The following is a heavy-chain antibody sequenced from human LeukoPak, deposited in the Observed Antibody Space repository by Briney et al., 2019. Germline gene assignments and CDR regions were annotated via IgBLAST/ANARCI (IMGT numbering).Heavy chain of an antibody. CDR3: TRQYGPRGHFDL. CDR2: IYPGDSDT. D-gene: IGHD4-17*01. V-gene: IGHV5-51*01. J-gene: IGHJ4*02. CDR1: GYTFTTYW. Sequence: GESLKISCKGSGYTFTTYWIGRVRQMPGKGLELMGIIYPGDSDTRYSPSFRGQVTISADKSINTAHLQWSSLKDSDTSIYYCTRQYGPRGHFDLWGQGTLVTVSS.